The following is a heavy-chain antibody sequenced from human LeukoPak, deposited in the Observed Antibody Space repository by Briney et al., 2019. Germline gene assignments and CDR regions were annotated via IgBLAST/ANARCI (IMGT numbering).Heavy chain of an antibody. CDR1: GDSISIYY. V-gene: IGHV4-4*07. CDR3: ARESTIVGATMI. J-gene: IGHJ4*02. Sequence: PSETLSLTCTVSGDSISIYYWSWIRQIAGKGLEWIGHIYTTGSTTYNPSLRSRVTMSVDTSENQFSLKLSSVTAADTAVYYCARESTIVGATMIWGQGTLVTVSS. D-gene: IGHD1-26*01. CDR2: IYTTGST.